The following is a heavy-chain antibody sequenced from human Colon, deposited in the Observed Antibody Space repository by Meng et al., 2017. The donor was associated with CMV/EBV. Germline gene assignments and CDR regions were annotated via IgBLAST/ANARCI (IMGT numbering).Heavy chain of an antibody. CDR2: IRFDGTSQ. CDR3: AGVAYDYGDRHFAY. D-gene: IGHD4-17*01. Sequence: GESLKISCAASGFTFDRCAMHWVRQAPGKGLEWVTFIRFDGTSQEYADSVEGRFTISRDNAKTSVYLQMNSLRAEDTAVYYCAGVAYDYGDRHFAYWGQGALVTSPQ. CDR1: GFTFDRCA. V-gene: IGHV3-30*02. J-gene: IGHJ4*02.